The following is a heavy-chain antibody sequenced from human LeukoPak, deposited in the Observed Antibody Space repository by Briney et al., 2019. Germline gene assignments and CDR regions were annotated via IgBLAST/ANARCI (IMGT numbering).Heavy chain of an antibody. Sequence: SETLSLTCTVSGGSISSYYWSWIRQPPAKGQERIGYIYYCGSTSYNPSLKLRVTITVDTSKNQFSLKLSSVTAADTAVYYCARHLYGSGSYSLDYWGQGTLVTVSS. J-gene: IGHJ4*02. CDR3: ARHLYGSGSYSLDY. V-gene: IGHV4-59*08. D-gene: IGHD3-10*01. CDR1: GGSISSYY. CDR2: IYYCGST.